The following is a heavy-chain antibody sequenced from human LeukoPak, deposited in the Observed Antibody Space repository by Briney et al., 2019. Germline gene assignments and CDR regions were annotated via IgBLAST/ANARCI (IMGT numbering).Heavy chain of an antibody. CDR2: IYYSGST. CDR3: ARHDSSGWYSFDY. J-gene: IGHJ4*02. D-gene: IGHD6-19*01. V-gene: IGHV4-59*08. CDR1: GGSISSYY. Sequence: SETLSLTCTVSGGSISSYYWSWIRQPPGKGLEWIGYIYYSGSTNYNPSLKSRVTISVDTSKNRFSLKLSSVTAADTAVYYCARHDSSGWYSFDYWGQGTLVTVSS.